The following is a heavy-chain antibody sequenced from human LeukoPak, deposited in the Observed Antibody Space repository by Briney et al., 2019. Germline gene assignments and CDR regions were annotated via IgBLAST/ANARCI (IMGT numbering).Heavy chain of an antibody. CDR3: AKDPNGDYVGTFDI. D-gene: IGHD4-23*01. J-gene: IGHJ3*02. CDR1: KFNFNNYG. V-gene: IGHV3-23*01. CDR2: MSGSAYST. Sequence: GGSLRLSCATSKFNFNNYGMTWIRQAPGKGLEWVASMSGSAYSTQYAAFVQGRFTISRDNSKNILYLQMSSLRAEDTAVYYCAKDPNGDYVGTFDIWGQGTMVTVSS.